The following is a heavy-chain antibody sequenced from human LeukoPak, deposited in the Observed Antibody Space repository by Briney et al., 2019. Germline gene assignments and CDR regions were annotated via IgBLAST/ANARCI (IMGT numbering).Heavy chain of an antibody. CDR3: ARGYYYDSSRYYLDY. CDR2: IKQDGSEK. CDR1: GFTFSYYC. V-gene: IGHV3-7*03. Sequence: GGSLRLSCAASGFTFSYYCMSWVRQAPGKGLEWVANIKQDGSEKFYVDSVKGRFTISRDSAKKSLCLQMNSLRTEDTAVYYCARGYYYDSSRYYLDYWGQGTLVTVSS. D-gene: IGHD3-22*01. J-gene: IGHJ4*02.